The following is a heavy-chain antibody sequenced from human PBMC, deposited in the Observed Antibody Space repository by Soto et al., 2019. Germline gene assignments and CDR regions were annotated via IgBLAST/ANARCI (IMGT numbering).Heavy chain of an antibody. V-gene: IGHV1-18*01. D-gene: IGHD1-1*01. Sequence: QVQLVQSGAEVKKPGASVKVSCKASGYTFTSYGISWVRQAPGQGLEWMGWISAYNGNTNYAQKLQGRVTMTTDTSTRTAYMERSRLRSDDTAVYYCAGVGSLYNWNVAPLRCFHPWGQVTLVTVSS. CDR3: AGVGSLYNWNVAPLRCFHP. CDR2: ISAYNGNT. CDR1: GYTFTSYG. J-gene: IGHJ5*02.